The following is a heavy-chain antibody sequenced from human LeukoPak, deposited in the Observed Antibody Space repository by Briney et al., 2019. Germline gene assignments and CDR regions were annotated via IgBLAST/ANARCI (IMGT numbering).Heavy chain of an antibody. J-gene: IGHJ4*02. CDR1: GGSISSYY. Sequence: KPSETLSLTCTVSGGSISSYYWSWIRQPPGKGLEWIGYIYYSGSTNYNPSLKSRVTISVDTSKNQFSLKLSSVTAADTAVYYCARAPYSSGWFYYFDYWGQGTLVTVSS. V-gene: IGHV4-59*01. CDR2: IYYSGST. CDR3: ARAPYSSGWFYYFDY. D-gene: IGHD6-19*01.